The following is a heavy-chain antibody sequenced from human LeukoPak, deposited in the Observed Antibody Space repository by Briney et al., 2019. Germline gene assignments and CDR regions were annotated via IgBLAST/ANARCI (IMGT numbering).Heavy chain of an antibody. CDR1: GYTFTGYY. CDR2: INPNSGGT. J-gene: IGHJ5*02. V-gene: IGHV1-2*02. D-gene: IGHD2-2*01. Sequence: ASVKVSCKASGYTFTGYYMHWVRQAPGQGLEWMGWINPNSGGTNYAQKFQGRVTMTRDTSISTAYVELSRLRSDDTAVYYCARDSCSSTSCKGFDPWGQGTLVTVSS. CDR3: ARDSCSSTSCKGFDP.